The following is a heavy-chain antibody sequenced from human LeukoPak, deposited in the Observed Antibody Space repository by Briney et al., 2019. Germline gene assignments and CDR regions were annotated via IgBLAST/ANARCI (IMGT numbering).Heavy chain of an antibody. CDR2: IKTKTDGGTT. CDR3: ARDLHYYGSGSYFDY. J-gene: IGHJ4*02. CDR1: GFTFSNAW. V-gene: IGHV3-15*01. Sequence: GGSLRLSCAASGFTFSNAWMNWVRQAPGKGLEWVGHIKTKTDGGTTEYAAPVKGRFTISRDDSKNTLYLQMNSLKTEDTAVYYCARDLHYYGSGSYFDYWGQGTLVTVSS. D-gene: IGHD3-10*01.